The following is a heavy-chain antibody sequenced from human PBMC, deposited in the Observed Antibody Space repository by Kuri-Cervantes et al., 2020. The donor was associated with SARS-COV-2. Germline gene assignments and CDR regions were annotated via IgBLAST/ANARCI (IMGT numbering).Heavy chain of an antibody. CDR1: GFTFSSYA. CDR3: ARSDGYSYFDY. CDR2: ISYDGSNK. J-gene: IGHJ4*02. D-gene: IGHD5-24*01. Sequence: GESLKISCAASGFTFSSYAMHWVRQAPGKGLEGVAVISYDGSNKYYADSVKGRFTISRDNSKNTLYLQMNSLRAEDTAVYYCARSDGYSYFDYWGQGTLVTVSS. V-gene: IGHV3-30-3*01.